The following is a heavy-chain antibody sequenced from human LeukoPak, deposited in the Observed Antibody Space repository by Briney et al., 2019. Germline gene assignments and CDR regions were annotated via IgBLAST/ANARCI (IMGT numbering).Heavy chain of an antibody. CDR2: IIPIFGTA. J-gene: IGHJ4*02. Sequence: SVKVSCKASGGTFSSYAISWVRQAPGQGLEWMGGIIPIFGTANYAQKFQGRVTITADKSTSTAYMELSSLRSEDTAVYYCATAMGGDYGDYYYFDYWGQGTLVTVSS. D-gene: IGHD4-17*01. V-gene: IGHV1-69*06. CDR1: GGTFSSYA. CDR3: ATAMGGDYGDYYYFDY.